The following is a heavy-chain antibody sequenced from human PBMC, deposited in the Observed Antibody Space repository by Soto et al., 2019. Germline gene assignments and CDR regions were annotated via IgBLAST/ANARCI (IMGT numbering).Heavy chain of an antibody. CDR1: GYTFSDHY. CDR2: INPKSGGI. V-gene: IGHV1-2*02. J-gene: IGHJ4*02. CDR3: ALTSEDRLVRSLDY. Sequence: QVQLVQSGAEVKKPGASVKVSCKASGYTFSDHYLHWVRQAPGQGLEWMGWINPKSGGISNAQKFQGRGTLTRDTSNSTAYMEVKSLRSDDTAVYYCALTSEDRLVRSLDYWGQGTLVTVSS. D-gene: IGHD2-8*02.